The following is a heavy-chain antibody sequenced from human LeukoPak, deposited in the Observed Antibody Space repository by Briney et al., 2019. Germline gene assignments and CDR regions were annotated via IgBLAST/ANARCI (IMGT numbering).Heavy chain of an antibody. CDR3: ARASLAVAGDDDFDI. V-gene: IGHV4-34*01. D-gene: IGHD6-19*01. Sequence: SETLSLTCAVYGGSFSGYYWSWIRQPPGKGLEWIGEINHSGSTNYNPSLKSRVTISVDTSKNQFSLKLSSVTAADTAVYYCARASLAVAGDDDFDIWGQGTMVTVSS. CDR2: INHSGST. CDR1: GGSFSGYY. J-gene: IGHJ3*02.